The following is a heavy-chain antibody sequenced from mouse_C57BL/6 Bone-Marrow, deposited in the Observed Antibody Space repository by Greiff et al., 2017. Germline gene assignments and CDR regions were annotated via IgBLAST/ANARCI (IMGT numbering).Heavy chain of an antibody. CDR3: ARGPRYYGSRYWYFDV. V-gene: IGHV5-16*01. CDR2: INYDGSST. Sequence: EVKLVESEGGLVQPGSSMKLSCTASGFTFSDYYMAWVRQVPEKGLEWVGNINYDGSSTYYLESLKSRFIISRDNAKNILYLQMSSLKSEDTATYYCARGPRYYGSRYWYFDVWGTGTTVTVSS. D-gene: IGHD1-1*01. J-gene: IGHJ1*03. CDR1: GFTFSDYY.